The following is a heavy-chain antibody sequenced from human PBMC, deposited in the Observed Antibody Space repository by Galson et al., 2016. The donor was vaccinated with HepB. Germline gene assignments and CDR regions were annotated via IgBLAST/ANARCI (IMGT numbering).Heavy chain of an antibody. CDR2: ISSSGSNI. V-gene: IGHV3-48*02. J-gene: IGHJ2*01. CDR1: GFTFSTYT. D-gene: IGHD2-15*01. CDR3: ATQYGGGGSCYSAVAGYWYFDH. Sequence: SLRLSCAASGFTFSTYTMNWVRQAPGKGLEWVSYISSSGSNIFYADSVKGRFTISRDNAKNSLYLQMNSLRDEDTAVYYCATQYGGGGSCYSAVAGYWYFDHWGRGTLVTVSS.